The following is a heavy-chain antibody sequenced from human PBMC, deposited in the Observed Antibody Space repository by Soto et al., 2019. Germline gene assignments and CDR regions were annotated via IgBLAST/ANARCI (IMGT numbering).Heavy chain of an antibody. CDR1: GYSFTDYH. CDR3: ARGDSTDCSNGVCSFFYNHEMDV. V-gene: IGHV1-2*04. CDR2: INPKSGGT. Sequence: ASVKVSCKASGYSFTDYHIHWVRQAPGQGLEWLGRINPKSGGTSTAQKFQGWVTMTTDTSISTASMELTRLTSDDTAIYYCARGDSTDCSNGVCSFFYNHEMDVWGQGTAVTVSS. J-gene: IGHJ6*02. D-gene: IGHD2-8*01.